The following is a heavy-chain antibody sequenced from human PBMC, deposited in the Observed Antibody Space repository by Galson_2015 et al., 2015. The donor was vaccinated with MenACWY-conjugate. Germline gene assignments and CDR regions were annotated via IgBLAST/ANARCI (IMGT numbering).Heavy chain of an antibody. J-gene: IGHJ3*02. CDR1: GFSLSTYEMC. Sequence: PALVKPTQTLTLTCTFSGFSLSTYEMCIYWVRQPPGKALEWLARIDWRDNKYYTTSLKTRLTISEDTSTNQVVLTMTNVDPVDTATYYCARMHIVLDATDAFDIWGQGTMVTVSS. CDR3: ARMHIVLDATDAFDI. D-gene: IGHD3-22*01. V-gene: IGHV2-70*11. CDR2: IDWRDNK.